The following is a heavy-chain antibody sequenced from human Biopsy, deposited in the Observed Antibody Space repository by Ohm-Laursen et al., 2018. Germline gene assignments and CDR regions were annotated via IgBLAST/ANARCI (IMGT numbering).Heavy chain of an antibody. V-gene: IGHV1-2*02. Sequence: GSSVKVSCKASSYTFTDYNIHWMRQAPGQGLEWLGYINCKTGATNYAQKLQGTVTITRDTSISTAYLALGSLRSADTAIYYCARDPLNGHKHFDYWGQGSLVTVSS. CDR2: INCKTGAT. J-gene: IGHJ4*02. CDR1: SYTFTDYN. CDR3: ARDPLNGHKHFDY. D-gene: IGHD2-8*01.